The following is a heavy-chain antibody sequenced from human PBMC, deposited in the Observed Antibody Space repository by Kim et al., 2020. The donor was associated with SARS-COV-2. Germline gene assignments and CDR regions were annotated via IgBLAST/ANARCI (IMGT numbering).Heavy chain of an antibody. CDR3: AREPRLYYGSGSYYSPSYYYYYGMDV. CDR1: GYTFTSYG. V-gene: IGHV1-18*01. CDR2: ISAYNGNT. Sequence: ASVKVSCKASGYTFTSYGISWVRQAPGQGLEWMGWISAYNGNTNYAQKLQGRVTMTTDTSTSTAYMELRSLRSDDTAVYYCAREPRLYYGSGSYYSPSYYYYYGMDVWGQGTTVTVSS. J-gene: IGHJ6*02. D-gene: IGHD3-10*01.